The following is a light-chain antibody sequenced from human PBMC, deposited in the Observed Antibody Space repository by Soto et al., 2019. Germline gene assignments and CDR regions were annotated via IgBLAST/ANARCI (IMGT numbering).Light chain of an antibody. V-gene: IGKV3-15*01. CDR3: QQYNKWPPWT. J-gene: IGKJ1*01. CDR2: SVS. Sequence: EIVMTQSPATLSVSPGERATLSCRASQSVSSSVAWYQQKPGQAPRLLIYSVSTRATGIPARFSGSGSGTEFTLTINSLQSEDFAIYYCQQYNKWPPWTFGQGTKVDIK. CDR1: QSVSSS.